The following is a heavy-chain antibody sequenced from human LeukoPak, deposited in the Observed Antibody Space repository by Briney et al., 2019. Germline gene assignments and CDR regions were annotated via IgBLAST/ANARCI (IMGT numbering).Heavy chain of an antibody. CDR2: IYHSGIT. CDR3: ARDRRDKLPGDL. D-gene: IGHD1-7*01. J-gene: IGHJ3*01. CDR1: GYSISSGYY. V-gene: IGHV4-38-2*02. Sequence: PSETLSLTCAVSGYSISSGYYWGWIRQPPGKGLEWIGSIYHSGITNYNPSLKSRVTMSLDTSKNQFSLRLSSVTAADTAMYYCARDRRDKLPGDLWGQGTMVTVSS.